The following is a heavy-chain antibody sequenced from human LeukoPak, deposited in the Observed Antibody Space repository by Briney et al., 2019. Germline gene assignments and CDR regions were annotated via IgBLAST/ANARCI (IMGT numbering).Heavy chain of an antibody. V-gene: IGHV3-7*01. CDR1: GFTFSDFW. D-gene: IGHD3-22*01. CDR2: VKQDGSEK. Sequence: GGSLRLSCAASGFTFSDFWMTWVRQAPGKGLEWVANVKQDGSEKYYVDSVKGRFTVSRDNANNSLFLQMNSLRGDDAAVYYCAREPLDTSGYYYGTLDYWGQGTLVTVSS. J-gene: IGHJ4*02. CDR3: AREPLDTSGYYYGTLDY.